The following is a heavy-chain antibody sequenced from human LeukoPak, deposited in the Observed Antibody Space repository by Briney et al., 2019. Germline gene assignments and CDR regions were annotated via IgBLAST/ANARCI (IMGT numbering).Heavy chain of an antibody. J-gene: IGHJ6*03. CDR3: ARESRLRFLEWLPSANFYMDV. Sequence: GGSLRLSCAASGFTFSSYSMNWVRQAPRKGLELVSSISSSSSYIYYADSLKGRFTISRDNGKNSLYLQMNSLRAEDTAVYYCARESRLRFLEWLPSANFYMDVWGKGTTVTVSS. CDR1: GFTFSSYS. D-gene: IGHD3-3*01. CDR2: ISSSSSYI. V-gene: IGHV3-21*01.